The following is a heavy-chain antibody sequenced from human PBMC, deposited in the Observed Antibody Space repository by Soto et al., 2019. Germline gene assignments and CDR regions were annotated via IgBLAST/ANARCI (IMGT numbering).Heavy chain of an antibody. CDR1: GYTFTSYG. D-gene: IGHD3-3*01. J-gene: IGHJ5*02. CDR2: ISAYNGNT. CDR3: ARGDYDFWSGYCIDP. V-gene: IGHV1-18*01. Sequence: GASVKVSCKASGYTFTSYGISWVRQAPGQGLEWMGWISAYNGNTNYAQKLQGRVTMTTDTSTSTAYMELRSLRSDDTAVYYCARGDYDFWSGYCIDPWGQGTLVTVS.